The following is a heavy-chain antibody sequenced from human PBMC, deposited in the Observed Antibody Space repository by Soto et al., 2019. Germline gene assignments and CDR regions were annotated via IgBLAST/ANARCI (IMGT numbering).Heavy chain of an antibody. CDR1: GDSIISGVYY. CDR2: IYYSGST. CDR3: ARHPFGGYSDSLGYHSY. D-gene: IGHD3-22*01. V-gene: IGHV4-31*03. J-gene: IGHJ4*02. Sequence: PSETLSLTCTVSGDSIISGVYYLTWIRQQPGQGLEWIGHIYYSGSTYYNPSLKSRLTISVDTSKNQFSLKLTSVTAADTAVYYCARHPFGGYSDSLGYHSYWGQGALVTVSS.